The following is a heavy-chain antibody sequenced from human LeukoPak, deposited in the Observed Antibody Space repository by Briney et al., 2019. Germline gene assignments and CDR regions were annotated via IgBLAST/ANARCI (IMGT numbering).Heavy chain of an antibody. D-gene: IGHD5-12*01. J-gene: IGHJ4*02. V-gene: IGHV3-7*01. CDR2: IKQDGSEK. CDR1: GFTFSSYW. CDR3: VRAGYSAYDSLFDY. Sequence: GGSLRLSCAASGFTFSSYWMSWVRQAPGKGLEWVANIKQDGSEKYYVDSVKGRFTISRDNAKNSLYLQMNSLRAEDTAVYYCVRAGYSAYDSLFDYWGQGTLVTVSS.